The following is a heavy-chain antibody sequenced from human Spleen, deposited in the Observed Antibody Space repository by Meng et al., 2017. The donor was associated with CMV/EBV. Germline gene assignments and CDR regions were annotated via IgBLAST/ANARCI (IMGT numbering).Heavy chain of an antibody. Sequence: GGSLRLSCAASGFTFDDYAMHWVRQTPGKGLEWVSGISWNSGSRRYADSVKGRFTISRDNAKNSLYLQMNSLRAEDTALYYCAKDRGCSSTSCYGMDVWGQGTTVTVSS. CDR1: GFTFDDYA. V-gene: IGHV3-9*01. J-gene: IGHJ6*02. CDR3: AKDRGCSSTSCYGMDV. CDR2: ISWNSGSR. D-gene: IGHD2-2*01.